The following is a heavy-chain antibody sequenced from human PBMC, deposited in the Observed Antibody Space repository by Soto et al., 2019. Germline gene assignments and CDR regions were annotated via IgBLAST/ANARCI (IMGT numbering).Heavy chain of an antibody. CDR2: IYHTGNT. Sequence: PSETLSLTCAVSGGSFNANYWSWVRQPPGEGLEWIGEIYHTGNTNYNPSLMGRVTVSVDTSKSQFSLTLRSVTAADTAVYYCASARWNYWGQGNMVTVSS. J-gene: IGHJ4*02. CDR3: ASARWNY. V-gene: IGHV4-34*01. CDR1: GGSFNANY.